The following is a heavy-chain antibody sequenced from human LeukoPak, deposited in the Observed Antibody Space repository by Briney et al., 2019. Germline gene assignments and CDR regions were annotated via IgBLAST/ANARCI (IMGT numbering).Heavy chain of an antibody. CDR2: INSDGSST. CDR3: ARARRGSGWYFLDY. V-gene: IGHV3-74*01. CDR1: GFTFSSYW. D-gene: IGHD6-19*01. J-gene: IGHJ4*02. Sequence: GGSLRLSCAASGFTFSSYWMHWVRQAPGKGLVWVSRINSDGSSTSYADSVKGRFTISRDNAKNTLYLQMNGLRAEDTAVYYCARARRGSGWYFLDYWGQGTLVTVSS.